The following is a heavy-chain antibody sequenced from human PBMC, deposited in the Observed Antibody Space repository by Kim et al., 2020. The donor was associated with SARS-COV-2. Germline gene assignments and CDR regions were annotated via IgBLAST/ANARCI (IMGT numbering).Heavy chain of an antibody. J-gene: IGHJ4*02. CDR2: INHSGST. CDR1: GGSFSGYY. V-gene: IGHV4-34*01. D-gene: IGHD6-13*01. CDR3: ASYSSTSY. Sequence: SETLSLTCAVYGGSFSGYYWSWIRQPPGKGLEWIGEINHSGSTNYNPSLKSRVTISVDTSKNQFSLKLSSVTAADTAVYYCASYSSTSYWGQGTLVTVSS.